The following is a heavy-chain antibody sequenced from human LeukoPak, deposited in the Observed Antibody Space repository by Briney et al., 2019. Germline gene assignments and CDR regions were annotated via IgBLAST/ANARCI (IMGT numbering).Heavy chain of an antibody. CDR3: AKLYYDSSGYEAHDAFDI. CDR1: GFTFSSYA. D-gene: IGHD3-22*01. CDR2: ISYDGSNK. V-gene: IGHV3-30-3*02. Sequence: GGSLRLSCAASGFTFSSYAMHWVRQAPGKGLEWVAVISYDGSNKYYADSVKGRFTISRDKSKNTLYLQMNSLRAEDTAVYYCAKLYYDSSGYEAHDAFDIWGQGTMVTVSS. J-gene: IGHJ3*02.